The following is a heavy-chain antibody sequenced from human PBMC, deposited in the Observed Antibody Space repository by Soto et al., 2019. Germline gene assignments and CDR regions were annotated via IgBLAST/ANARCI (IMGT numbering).Heavy chain of an antibody. CDR2: ISGKNGNT. V-gene: IGHV1-18*04. Sequence: QVQLVPSGVEVKKPGASVKVYCKASGYTFISHGISWVRQAPGQGLEWMGWISGKNGNTNYAQKLQGRVNLTTDTSTSTAYMELRSLRSDDTAVYYCARVSSSIGVVPAYGMDVWGQGTTVTVSS. D-gene: IGHD3-3*01. CDR1: GYTFISHG. CDR3: ARVSSSIGVVPAYGMDV. J-gene: IGHJ6*02.